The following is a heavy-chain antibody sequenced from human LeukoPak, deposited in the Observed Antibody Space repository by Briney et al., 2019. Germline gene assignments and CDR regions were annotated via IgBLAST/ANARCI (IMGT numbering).Heavy chain of an antibody. J-gene: IGHJ5*02. D-gene: IGHD3-10*01. V-gene: IGHV3-33*01. CDR2: IWYDGNYQ. CDR1: GXTFSSYG. Sequence: GGSLRLSCAASGXTFSSYGMHWVRQAPGKGLEWVAVIWYDGNYQYYADSVKGRFTISRDNSKSTLYLEMNSLRVEDTAVYYCARDVVRGLNWFDPWGQGVLVTVSS. CDR3: ARDVVRGLNWFDP.